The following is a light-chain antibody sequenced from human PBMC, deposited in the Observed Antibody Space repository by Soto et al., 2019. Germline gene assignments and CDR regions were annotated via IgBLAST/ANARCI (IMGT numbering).Light chain of an antibody. CDR1: QSITNY. J-gene: IGKJ1*01. CDR3: QQCNSYART. V-gene: IGKV1-16*01. Sequence: DIQMTQSPSSLSASVGDTVTTTCRASQSITNYLTWFQQKPGKAPSLLIFAADNLQDGVPSRFSGSGSGTEFTLTISSLQPDDFATYYCQQCNSYARTFGQGTKVDIK. CDR2: AAD.